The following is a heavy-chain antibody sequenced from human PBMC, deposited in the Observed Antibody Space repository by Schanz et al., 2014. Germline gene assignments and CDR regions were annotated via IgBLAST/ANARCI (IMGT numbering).Heavy chain of an antibody. CDR3: ARGSGSYFHWYFDL. CDR2: INSDGSSA. J-gene: IGHJ2*01. CDR1: GFTFSSYW. D-gene: IGHD3-10*01. Sequence: EVQLVESGGGFVQPGGSLRLSCAASGFTFSSYWMHWVRQAPGKGLVWISRINSDGSSASYADSVKGRFTISRDNSRDTVSLQMKSLRVEDTALYFCARGSGSYFHWYFDLWGRGIMVTVSS. V-gene: IGHV3-74*01.